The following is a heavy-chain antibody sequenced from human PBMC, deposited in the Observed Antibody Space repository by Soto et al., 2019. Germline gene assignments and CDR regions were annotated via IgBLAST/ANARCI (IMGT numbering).Heavy chain of an antibody. D-gene: IGHD6-13*01. J-gene: IGHJ3*02. V-gene: IGHV3-23*01. CDR1: GFTFSSYA. CDR3: ARDRDRGSSWYQNAFDI. CDR2: ISGSGGST. Sequence: GGSLRLSCAASGFTFSSYAMSWVRQAPGKGLEWVSAISGSGGSTYYADSVKGRFTISRDNSKNTLYLQMNSLRAEDTAVYYCARDRDRGSSWYQNAFDIWGQGTMVTVSS.